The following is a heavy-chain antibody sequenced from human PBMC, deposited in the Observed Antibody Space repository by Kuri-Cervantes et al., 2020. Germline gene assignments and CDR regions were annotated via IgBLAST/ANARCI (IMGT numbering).Heavy chain of an antibody. V-gene: IGHV1-18*01. D-gene: IGHD2-2*02. CDR1: GYTFTSYG. CDR2: ISAYNGNT. Sequence: ASVKVSCKASGYTFTSYGISWVRQAPGQGLEWMGWISAYNGNTNYAQKLQGRVTMTTDTSTSTAYMELRSLRSDDTAVYYCARDRAPSSTSCYNYWGQGTLVTVSS. CDR3: ARDRAPSSTSCYNY. J-gene: IGHJ4*02.